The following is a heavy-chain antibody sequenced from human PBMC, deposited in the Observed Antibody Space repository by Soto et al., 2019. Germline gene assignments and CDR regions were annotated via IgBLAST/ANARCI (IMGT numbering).Heavy chain of an antibody. J-gene: IGHJ4*02. CDR1: GYTFTSYG. Sequence: VKVSCKASGYTFTSYGITWVRQAPGQGLEWMGWISAYNGNTNYAQKFQGRVTMTTDTSTSTAYMELRSLRSDDTAVYYCARDRYGIVGAGTFDYWGQGTLVTVSS. V-gene: IGHV1-18*04. CDR2: ISAYNGNT. D-gene: IGHD1-26*01. CDR3: ARDRYGIVGAGTFDY.